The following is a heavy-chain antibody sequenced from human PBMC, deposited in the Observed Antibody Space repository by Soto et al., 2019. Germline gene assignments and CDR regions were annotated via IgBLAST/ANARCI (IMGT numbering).Heavy chain of an antibody. CDR2: IYYSGST. CDR1: GGSVSSGSYY. V-gene: IGHV4-61*01. Sequence: SETLSLTCTVSGGSVSSGSYYWSWIRQPPGKGLEWIGYIYYSGSTNYNPSLKSRVTISVDTSKNQFSLKLSSVTAADTAVYYCARDSGYGSGASVNHYLDYWGHGTLVTVSS. D-gene: IGHD3-10*01. J-gene: IGHJ4*01. CDR3: ARDSGYGSGASVNHYLDY.